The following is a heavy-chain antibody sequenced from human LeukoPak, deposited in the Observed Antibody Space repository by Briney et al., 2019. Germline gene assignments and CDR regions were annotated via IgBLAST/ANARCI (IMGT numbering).Heavy chain of an antibody. J-gene: IGHJ4*02. CDR1: GYSFINYW. D-gene: IGHD3-16*01. CDR2: IYPGDSDT. Sequence: GESLKISCKGSGYSFINYWIGWVRQMPGKGLEWMGIIYPGDSDTRYSPSFQGQVTISADKSISTAYLQWSSLEASDTAMYYCARLSRTVWARGVMPHRCYFDYWGQGTLVTVSS. V-gene: IGHV5-51*01. CDR3: ARLSRTVWARGVMPHRCYFDY.